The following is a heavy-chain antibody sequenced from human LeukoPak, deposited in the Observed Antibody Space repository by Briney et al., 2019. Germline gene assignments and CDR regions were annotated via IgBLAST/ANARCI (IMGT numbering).Heavy chain of an antibody. V-gene: IGHV3-11*01. D-gene: IGHD6-13*01. CDR3: ARVAAAGTRSLYYYYMDV. CDR2: ISSSGSTI. J-gene: IGHJ6*03. CDR1: GFTFSDYY. Sequence: GGSLSLSCAASGFTFSDYYMSWIRQAPGKGLEWVSYISSSGSTIYYADSVKGRFTISRDNAKNSLYLQMNSLRAEDTAVYYCARVAAAGTRSLYYYYMDVWGKGTTVTVSS.